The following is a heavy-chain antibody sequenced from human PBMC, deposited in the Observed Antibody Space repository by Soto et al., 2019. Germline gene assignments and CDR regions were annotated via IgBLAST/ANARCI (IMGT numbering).Heavy chain of an antibody. D-gene: IGHD3-16*01. CDR2: ISYDGSKK. Sequence: QVQLVESGGGVVQPGRSLRLSCAASGFTFSSYGMHWVRQAPGKGLEWVAGISYDGSKKYYADSVKGRFTISSDNSKNTLYLQMNSLRAEDTAVYYCATELGEAGAGPQYCYDMDVWGQGTTVTVSS. CDR1: GFTFSSYG. V-gene: IGHV3-30*03. J-gene: IGHJ6*02. CDR3: ATELGEAGAGPQYCYDMDV.